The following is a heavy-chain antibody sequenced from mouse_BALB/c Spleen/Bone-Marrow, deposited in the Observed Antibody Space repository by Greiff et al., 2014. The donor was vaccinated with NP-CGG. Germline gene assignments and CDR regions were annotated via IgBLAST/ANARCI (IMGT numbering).Heavy chain of an antibody. J-gene: IGHJ2*01. CDR1: GYAFTSYL. D-gene: IGHD3-2*01. CDR3: AREWTARTPSY. Sequence: QVQLQQPGAELVRPGTSVKVSCKASGYAFTSYLIEWIKQRPGQGLEWIGVINPGSGGANYNEKFKGKATLIADKSSSTAYMQISSLTSDDSAVYFCAREWTARTPSYWGQGTALTVSS. V-gene: IGHV1-54*01. CDR2: INPGSGGA.